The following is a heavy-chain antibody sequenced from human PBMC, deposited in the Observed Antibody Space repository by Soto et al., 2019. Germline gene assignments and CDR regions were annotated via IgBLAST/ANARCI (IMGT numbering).Heavy chain of an antibody. D-gene: IGHD3-9*01. CDR1: GGSFSGYY. V-gene: IGHV4-34*01. Sequence: SETLSLTCTVYGGSFSGYYWTWIRQPPGRGLEWIGEIDRRGSTTYKSSLKSRLTMSIDTSKNQFFLNLTSVTAADTAVYYCARGSYSSLLNYWGQGTPVTVSS. J-gene: IGHJ4*02. CDR2: IDRRGST. CDR3: ARGSYSSLLNY.